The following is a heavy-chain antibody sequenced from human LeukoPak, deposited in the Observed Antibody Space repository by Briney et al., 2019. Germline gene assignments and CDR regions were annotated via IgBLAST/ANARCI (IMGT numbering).Heavy chain of an antibody. CDR3: ARAVPTGCDYFDY. D-gene: IGHD4-17*01. CDR2: IKHDGSEQ. Sequence: GGSLRLSCAASGFTFSNYWMSWVRQPPGKGLEWAANIKHDGSEQYYVDSVKGRFTISRDNAKNSLYLQMNSLRAEDTAVYYCARAVPTGCDYFDYWGQGTLVTVSS. CDR1: GFTFSNYW. J-gene: IGHJ4*02. V-gene: IGHV3-7*01.